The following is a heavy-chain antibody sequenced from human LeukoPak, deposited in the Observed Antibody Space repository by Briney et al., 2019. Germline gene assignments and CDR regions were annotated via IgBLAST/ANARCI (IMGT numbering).Heavy chain of an antibody. D-gene: IGHD3-22*01. CDR2: IYYSGNT. CDR3: VRRFYYGRSGYDPDY. J-gene: IGHJ4*02. V-gene: IGHV4-39*01. CDR1: GGSISSTAFY. Sequence: SETLSLTCTVSGGSISSTAFYWGWIRQPPGKGLEWIGSIYYSGNTYYNPSLKGRVTISVDTSKNQFSLKLTSVTAADTAFYYCVRRFYYGRSGYDPDYWGQGTLVTVSS.